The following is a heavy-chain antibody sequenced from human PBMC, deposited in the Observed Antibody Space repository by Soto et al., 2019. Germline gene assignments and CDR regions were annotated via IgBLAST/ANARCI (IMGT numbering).Heavy chain of an antibody. D-gene: IGHD6-19*01. J-gene: IGHJ6*02. Sequence: HPGGSLRLSCAASGSTFSNYGMHWVRQAPGKGLEWVAVIWYDGSNEYYADSVKGRFTISRDNSKNTLYLQMNSLRAEDTAVYYCARDDIPGRAVAIYGMGVWGQGTTVTVSS. CDR1: GSTFSNYG. CDR3: ARDDIPGRAVAIYGMGV. CDR2: IWYDGSNE. V-gene: IGHV3-33*01.